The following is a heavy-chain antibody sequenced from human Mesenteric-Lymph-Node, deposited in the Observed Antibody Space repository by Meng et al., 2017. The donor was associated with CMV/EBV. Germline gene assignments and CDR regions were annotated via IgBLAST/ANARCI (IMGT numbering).Heavy chain of an antibody. D-gene: IGHD5-18*01. Sequence: GESLKISCAASGFTLSSHEMSWVRQAPGKGLEWVSYMTSGDSVYYADSVKGRFTISRDNAKNSLYLQMNSLRGDDTAVYYCAKDRDIHGYYPLVDLDYWGQGTLVTVSS. CDR3: AKDRDIHGYYPLVDLDY. CDR1: GFTLSSHE. V-gene: IGHV3-48*03. J-gene: IGHJ4*02. CDR2: MTSGDSV.